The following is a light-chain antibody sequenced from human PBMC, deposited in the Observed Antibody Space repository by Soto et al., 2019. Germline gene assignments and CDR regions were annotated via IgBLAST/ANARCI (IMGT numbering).Light chain of an antibody. CDR1: QSISPW. V-gene: IGKV1-5*03. CDR3: QHYKTYSRP. CDR2: KTS. J-gene: IGKJ1*01. Sequence: DIQMTQSPSTLSASVGDRVTITCRASQSISPWLAWYQQKPGKAPKLLIYKTSSSESGVPSRFTGSGSGTEFTLTISSLQPDDFATYYCQHYKTYSRPFGKGTKVEIK.